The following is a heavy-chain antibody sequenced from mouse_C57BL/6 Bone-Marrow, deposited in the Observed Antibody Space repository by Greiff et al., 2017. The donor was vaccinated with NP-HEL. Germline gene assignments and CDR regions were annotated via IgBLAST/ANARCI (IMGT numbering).Heavy chain of an antibody. CDR3: ARTYDYDEGFAY. CDR2: IWSGGST. CDR1: GFSLTSYG. D-gene: IGHD2-4*01. Sequence: VQLQQSGPGLVQPSQRLSITCTVSGFSLTSYGVHWVRQSPGKGLEWLGVIWSGGSTDYNAAFISRLSISKDNSKSQVFFKMNSLQADDTAIYYCARTYDYDEGFAYWGQGTLVTVSA. J-gene: IGHJ3*01. V-gene: IGHV2-2*01.